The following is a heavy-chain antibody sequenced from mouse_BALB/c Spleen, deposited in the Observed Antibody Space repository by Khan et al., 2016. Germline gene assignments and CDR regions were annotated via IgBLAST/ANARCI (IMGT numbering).Heavy chain of an antibody. CDR3: AGGSVNY. CDR2: ISYSGSP. CDR1: GYSITSDYA. V-gene: IGHV3-2*02. J-gene: IGHJ3*01. Sequence: EVQLVESGPGLVKPSQSLSLTCTVTGYSITSDYAWNWIRQFPGNKLEWMGYISYSGSPSYNPSLKSRISITRDTSKNQCFLQLNSVTTEDTATYYCAGGSVNYWGQGTLVTVSA.